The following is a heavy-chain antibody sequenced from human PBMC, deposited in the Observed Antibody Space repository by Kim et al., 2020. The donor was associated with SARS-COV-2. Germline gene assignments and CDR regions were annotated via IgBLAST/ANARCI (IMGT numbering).Heavy chain of an antibody. Sequence: SETLSLTCTVSGGSVSSGSYYWSWIRQPPGKGLEWIGYIYYSGSTNYNPSLKSRVTISVDTSKNQFSLKLSSVTAADTAVYYCARAAGILDYWGQGTLVTVSS. V-gene: IGHV4-61*01. CDR3: ARAAGILDY. CDR2: IYYSGST. D-gene: IGHD6-13*01. J-gene: IGHJ4*02. CDR1: GGSVSSGSYY.